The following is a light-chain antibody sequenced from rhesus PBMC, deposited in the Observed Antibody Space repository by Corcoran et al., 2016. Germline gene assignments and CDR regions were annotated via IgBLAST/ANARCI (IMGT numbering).Light chain of an antibody. CDR2: KAS. CDR1: ENVNNY. Sequence: DIQMTQSPSSLSASVGDRVTITCRASENVNNYLNWYQQKPGKAPKLLIYKASTLQSGVPSRFSGSGSGTDYTFTIRSLQPEDVATYYCQHGYGTPRTFGQGTKVEIK. CDR3: QHGYGTPRT. J-gene: IGKJ1*01. V-gene: IGKV1-74*01.